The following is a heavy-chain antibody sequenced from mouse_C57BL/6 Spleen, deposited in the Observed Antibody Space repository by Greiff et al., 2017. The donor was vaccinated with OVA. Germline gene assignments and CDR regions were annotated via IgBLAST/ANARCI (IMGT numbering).Heavy chain of an antibody. Sequence: EVKVEESGGGLVKPGGSLKLSCAASGFTFSDYGMHWVRQAPEKGLEWVAYISSGSSTIYYADTVKGRFTISRDNAKNTRFLQMTSLRSEDTAMYYVAIYYYGSSYEGIAMDYWGQGTSVTVSS. CDR1: GFTFSDYG. V-gene: IGHV5-17*01. D-gene: IGHD1-1*01. J-gene: IGHJ4*01. CDR2: ISSGSSTI. CDR3: AIYYYGSSYEGIAMDY.